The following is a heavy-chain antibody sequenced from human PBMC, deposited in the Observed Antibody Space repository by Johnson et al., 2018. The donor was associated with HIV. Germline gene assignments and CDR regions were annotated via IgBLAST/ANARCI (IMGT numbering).Heavy chain of an antibody. V-gene: IGHV3-48*03. CDR1: GFTFSSYE. Sequence: VQLVESGGGLVQPGGSLRLSCDTSGFTFSSYEMNWVRQAPGKGLEWVSYISSSGSTIYYADSVKARFMISRDNAKNSLYLQMNSLRVEDTALYYCVRVGGNGNYFFDPFDMWGQGTMVTVSS. J-gene: IGHJ3*02. CDR2: ISSSGSTI. CDR3: VRVGGNGNYFFDPFDM. D-gene: IGHD1-26*01.